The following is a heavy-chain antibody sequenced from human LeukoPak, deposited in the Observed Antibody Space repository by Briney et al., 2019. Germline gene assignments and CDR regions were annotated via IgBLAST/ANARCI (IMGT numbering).Heavy chain of an antibody. CDR3: ARDRSGYDYYYYYYMDV. Sequence: GGSLRLSCAASGFTFSTYEMIWVRQAPGKGLEWVSYISSSGSTIYYADSVKGRFTISRDNAKNSLYLQMNSLRAEDTAVYYCARDRSGYDYYYYYYMDVWGKGTTVTVSS. CDR1: GFTFSTYE. J-gene: IGHJ6*03. CDR2: ISSSGSTI. D-gene: IGHD5-12*01. V-gene: IGHV3-48*03.